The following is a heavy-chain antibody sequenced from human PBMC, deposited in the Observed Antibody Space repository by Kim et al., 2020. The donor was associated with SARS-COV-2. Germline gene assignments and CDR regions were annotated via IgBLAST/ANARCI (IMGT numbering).Heavy chain of an antibody. Sequence: GGSLRLSCAVSGFTFSSYGMHWVRQAPGKGLEWVSVISYDGSNKYYADSVKGRFTISRDNSKNSLYLQMNSLRPEDTAVYYCAKDFIRYFDINAFEIWG. V-gene: IGHV3-30*18. CDR3: AKDFIRYFDINAFEI. CDR2: ISYDGSNK. CDR1: GFTFSSYG. J-gene: IGHJ3*02. D-gene: IGHD3-9*01.